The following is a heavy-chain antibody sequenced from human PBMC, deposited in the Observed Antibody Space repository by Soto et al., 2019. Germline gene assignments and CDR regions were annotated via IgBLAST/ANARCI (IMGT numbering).Heavy chain of an antibody. D-gene: IGHD1-7*01. CDR2: ITVGGST. Sequence: PGGSLRLSCSVSGFTFANFAMSWVRQAPGGGLEWVSGITVGGSTYYADSVEGRFRISRDNFRDTLSLHMSGVRVEDTAMYYCAKDPNGNYIGGFEMCGQGTLVTVSS. CDR3: AKDPNGNYIGGFEM. V-gene: IGHV3-23*01. CDR1: GFTFANFA. J-gene: IGHJ3*02.